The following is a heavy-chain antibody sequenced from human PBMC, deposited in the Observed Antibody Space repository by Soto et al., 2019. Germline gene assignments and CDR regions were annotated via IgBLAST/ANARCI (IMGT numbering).Heavy chain of an antibody. Sequence: ASVKVSCKASGYTFTGYYMHWVRQAPGQGLEWMGWINPNSGGTNYAQKFQGRVTMTRDTSISTAYMELSRLRSDDTAVSYCARALRVYSSSSRSGDWVQGTLVTVSS. V-gene: IGHV1-2*02. CDR2: INPNSGGT. CDR3: ARALRVYSSSSRSGD. CDR1: GYTFTGYY. D-gene: IGHD6-6*01. J-gene: IGHJ4*02.